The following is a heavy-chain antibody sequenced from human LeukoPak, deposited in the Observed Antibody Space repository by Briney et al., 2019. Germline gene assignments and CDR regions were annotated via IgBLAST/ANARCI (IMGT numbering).Heavy chain of an antibody. CDR3: AGGGLRYFDWLLPNWFDP. J-gene: IGHJ5*02. D-gene: IGHD3-9*01. V-gene: IGHV3-48*01. CDR1: GFTFSNYW. Sequence: GGSLRLSCAASGFTFSNYWMSWVRQAPGKGLEWVSYISSRGRTIYYADSVKGRFTISRDNAKNSLYLQMNSLRAEDTAVYYCAGGGLRYFDWLLPNWFDPWGQGTLVTVSS. CDR2: ISSRGRTI.